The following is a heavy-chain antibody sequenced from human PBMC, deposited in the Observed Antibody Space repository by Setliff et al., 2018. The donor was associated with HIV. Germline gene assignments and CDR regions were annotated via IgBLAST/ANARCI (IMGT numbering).Heavy chain of an antibody. CDR3: ARDSGVATIRKSALDY. D-gene: IGHD5-12*01. J-gene: IGHJ4*02. Sequence: GGSLRLSCAASGFTFSTSGMTWVRQAPGKGLLWVSRINTDGSSTTYADAVKGRFTISRDNAKNSLYLQMNSLRAEDTALYYCARDSGVATIRKSALDYWGQGTLVTVSS. CDR1: GFTFSTSG. V-gene: IGHV3-74*01. CDR2: INTDGSST.